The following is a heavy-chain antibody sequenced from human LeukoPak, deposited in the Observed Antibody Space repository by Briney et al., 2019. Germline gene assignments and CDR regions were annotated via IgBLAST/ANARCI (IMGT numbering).Heavy chain of an antibody. V-gene: IGHV4-34*01. Sequence: SETLSLTCAVYGGSFSGYYWSWIRQPPGKGLEWIGEINHSGSTNYNPSLKSRVTISVDTSKNQFSLKLSSVTAADTAVYYCARDYHDYGDYEWFDPWGQGTLVTVSS. CDR3: ARDYHDYGDYEWFDP. CDR2: INHSGST. CDR1: GGSFSGYY. D-gene: IGHD4-17*01. J-gene: IGHJ5*02.